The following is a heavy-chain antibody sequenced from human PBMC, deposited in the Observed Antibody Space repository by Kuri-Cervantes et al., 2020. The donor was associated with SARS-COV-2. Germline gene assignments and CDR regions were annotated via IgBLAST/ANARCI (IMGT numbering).Heavy chain of an antibody. CDR1: GFTLSSHS. CDR2: IRYDGSNK. D-gene: IGHD3-3*01. V-gene: IGHV3-30*02. CDR3: AKDSIRFLEWLYYMDV. Sequence: LSLTCAASGFTLSSHSVNWVRQAPGKGLEWVAFIRYDGSNKYYADSVKGRFTISRDNSKNTLYLQMNSLRAEDTAVYYCAKDSIRFLEWLYYMDVWGKGATVTVSS. J-gene: IGHJ6*03.